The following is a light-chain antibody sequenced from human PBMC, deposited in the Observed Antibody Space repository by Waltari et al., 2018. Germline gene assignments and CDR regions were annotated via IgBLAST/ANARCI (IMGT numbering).Light chain of an antibody. CDR3: QAWDSSTVV. Sequence: SYELTQPPSVSVSPGQTASITCSGDKLGDKYACWYQQKPGQSPGLVSYQDSKRPSGSPERFSGSNSGNTATLTISGTQAMDEADYDWQAWDSSTVVFGGGTKLTVL. J-gene: IGLJ2*01. V-gene: IGLV3-1*01. CDR1: KLGDKY. CDR2: QDS.